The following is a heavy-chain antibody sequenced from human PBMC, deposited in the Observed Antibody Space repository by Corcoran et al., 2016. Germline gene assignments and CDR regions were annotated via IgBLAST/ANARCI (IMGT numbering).Heavy chain of an antibody. CDR2: ISWNSGSI. CDR3: AKDGYYGSGSYYNGFDP. Sequence: EVQLVESGGGLVQPGRSLRLSCAASGFTFDDYAMHWVRQAPGKGLEWVSGISWNSGSIGYADSVKGRFTISRDNAKNSLYLQMNSLRAEDTALYYCAKDGYYGSGSYYNGFDPWGQGTLVTVSS. D-gene: IGHD3-10*01. CDR1: GFTFDDYA. J-gene: IGHJ5*02. V-gene: IGHV3-9*01.